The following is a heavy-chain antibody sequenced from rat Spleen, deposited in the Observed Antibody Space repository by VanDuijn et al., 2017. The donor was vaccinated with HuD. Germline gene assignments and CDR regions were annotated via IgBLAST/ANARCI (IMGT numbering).Heavy chain of an antibody. J-gene: IGHJ1*01. D-gene: IGHD1-12*01. Sequence: EVQLVESGGGLVQPGRSLKLSCAASGFTFNNYGMAWVRQAPTKGLEWVATFSYDGFTTYYRDSVKGRFTISRDNAKRTLFLQMDSLRSEDTATYYCATSPYYWYFDFWGPGTMVTVSS. CDR3: ATSPYYWYFDF. V-gene: IGHV5-29*01. CDR2: FSYDGFTT. CDR1: GFTFNNYG.